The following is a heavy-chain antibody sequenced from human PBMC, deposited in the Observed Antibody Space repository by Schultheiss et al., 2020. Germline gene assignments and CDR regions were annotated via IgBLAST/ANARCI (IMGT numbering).Heavy chain of an antibody. CDR2: IYYSGST. J-gene: IGHJ6*02. Sequence: SETLSLTCTVSGGSISSGGYYWSWIRQHPGKGLEWIGYIYYSGSTYYNPSLKSRVTISVDTSKNQFSLKLSSVTAADTAVYYCAREGGWGYGMDVWGQGTTVTVSS. CDR3: AREGGWGYGMDV. V-gene: IGHV4-31*03. D-gene: IGHD1-26*01. CDR1: GGSISSGGYY.